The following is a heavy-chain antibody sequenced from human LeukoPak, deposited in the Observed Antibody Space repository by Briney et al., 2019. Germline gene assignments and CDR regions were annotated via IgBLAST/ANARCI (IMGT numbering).Heavy chain of an antibody. CDR1: GGSISSGSYY. V-gene: IGHV4-39*01. Sequence: PSETLSLTCTVSGGSISSGSYYWGWIRQPPGKGLEWIGSIYYSGSTYYNSSLKSRVTISVDTSKNQFSLKLSSLTAADTAVYYCASDYYYDSSGYHVLEPYGSDHWGQGTRVTVSS. J-gene: IGHJ4*02. CDR3: ASDYYYDSSGYHVLEPYGSDH. CDR2: IYYSGST. D-gene: IGHD3-22*01.